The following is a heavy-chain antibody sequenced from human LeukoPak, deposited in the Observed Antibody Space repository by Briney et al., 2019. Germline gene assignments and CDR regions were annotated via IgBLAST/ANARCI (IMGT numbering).Heavy chain of an antibody. Sequence: GGSLRLSCAASGFTFSSYWMSWVRQAPGKGLEWVANIKQDGSEKYYVDSVKGRFTISRDNAKNSLYLQMNSLRAEDTVVYYCASDRDYYDSSGYLFDYWGQGTLVTVSS. CDR3: ASDRDYYDSSGYLFDY. J-gene: IGHJ4*02. CDR1: GFTFSSYW. CDR2: IKQDGSEK. D-gene: IGHD3-22*01. V-gene: IGHV3-7*01.